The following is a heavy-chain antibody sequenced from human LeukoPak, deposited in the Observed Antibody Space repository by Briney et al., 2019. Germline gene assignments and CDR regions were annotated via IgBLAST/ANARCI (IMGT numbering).Heavy chain of an antibody. J-gene: IGHJ4*02. D-gene: IGHD4-11*01. CDR1: GFTVSTKY. V-gene: IGHV3-66*01. CDR2: LYSGGYT. Sequence: GGSLRLSCAASGFTVSTKYMSWVRQAPGKGLEWVSVLYSGGYTYYADSVKGRFTISRDNSKNTPYLQMNSLRTEDTAVYYCARSLQGIRYFDYWGQGTLVTVSS. CDR3: ARSLQGIRYFDY.